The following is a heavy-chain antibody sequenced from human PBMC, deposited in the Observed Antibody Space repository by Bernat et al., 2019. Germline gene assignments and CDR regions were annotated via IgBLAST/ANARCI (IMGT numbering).Heavy chain of an antibody. V-gene: IGHV3-11*05. D-gene: IGHD6-19*01. J-gene: IGHJ4*02. CDR3: ARGLVAVAGTLDY. CDR2: ISSSSSYT. Sequence: QVQLVESGGGLVKPGGSLRLSCAASGFTFSDYYMSWIRQAPGKGLEWVSYISSSSSYTNYADSVKGRFTISRDKAKNSLYLQMNSLRAEDTAVYYCARGLVAVAGTLDYWGQGTLVTVSS. CDR1: GFTFSDYY.